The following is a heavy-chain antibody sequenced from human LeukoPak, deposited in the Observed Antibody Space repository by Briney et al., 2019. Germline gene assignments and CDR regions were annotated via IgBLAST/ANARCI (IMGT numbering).Heavy chain of an antibody. CDR3: AKEASIAAGTGGIWYFDY. CDR2: ISGSGGST. CDR1: GFTFSSYA. D-gene: IGHD6-13*01. V-gene: IGHV3-23*01. J-gene: IGHJ4*02. Sequence: GGSLRLSCAASGFTFSSYAMSWVRQAPGKGLEWVSAISGSGGSTYYADSVKGRFTISRDNSKNTLYLQMNSLRAEDTAVYYCAKEASIAAGTGGIWYFDYWGQGTLVTVSS.